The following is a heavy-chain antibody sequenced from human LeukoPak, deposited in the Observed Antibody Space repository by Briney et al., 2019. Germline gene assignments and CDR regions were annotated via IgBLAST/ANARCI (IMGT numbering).Heavy chain of an antibody. V-gene: IGHV1-69*13. CDR1: GGTFSSYA. J-gene: IGHJ4*02. CDR2: IIPIFGTA. Sequence: SVKVSCKASGGTFSSYAISWVRQAPGQGLEWMGGIIPIFGTANYAQKFQGRVTITADESTSTAYMELSSLRSEDTAVYYCATTPTRGQWQGLDYWGQGTLVTVSS. D-gene: IGHD6-19*01. CDR3: ATTPTRGQWQGLDY.